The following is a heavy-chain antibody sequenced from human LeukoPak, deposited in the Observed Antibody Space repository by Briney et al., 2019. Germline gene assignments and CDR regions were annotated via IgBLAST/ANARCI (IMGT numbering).Heavy chain of an antibody. V-gene: IGHV3-30*03. Sequence: GRSLRLSCAASGFTFSSYGMHWVRQAPGKGLEWVAVLSYDGRYKNYADSVKGRFTISRDNSRDTLYLQMDSLRAEDTAVYYCARDPVTATQDFYGMDVWGQGTTVTVSS. D-gene: IGHD5-18*01. J-gene: IGHJ6*02. CDR1: GFTFSSYG. CDR2: LSYDGRYK. CDR3: ARDPVTATQDFYGMDV.